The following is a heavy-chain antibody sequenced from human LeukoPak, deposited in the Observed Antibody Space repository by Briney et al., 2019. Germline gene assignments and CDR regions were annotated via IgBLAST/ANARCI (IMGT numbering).Heavy chain of an antibody. CDR1: GFTFSSYG. D-gene: IGHD3-22*01. Sequence: PGGSLRLSCAASGFTFSSYGMHWVRQAPGKGLEWVAVISYDGSNKYYADSVKGRFTISRDNSKNTLYLQMNSLRAEDTAVNYCAKDPYTYYYDSSGYYYLDYWGQGTLVTVSS. CDR3: AKDPYTYYYDSSGYYYLDY. J-gene: IGHJ4*02. V-gene: IGHV3-30*18. CDR2: ISYDGSNK.